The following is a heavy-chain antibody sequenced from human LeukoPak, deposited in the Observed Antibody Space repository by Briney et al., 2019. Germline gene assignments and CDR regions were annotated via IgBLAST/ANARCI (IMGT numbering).Heavy chain of an antibody. CDR1: GGSISSSNW. D-gene: IGHD6-19*01. V-gene: IGHV4-4*02. CDR3: ARGTVAGAILFDY. CDR2: IYHSGST. J-gene: IGHJ4*02. Sequence: SGTLSLTCAVSGGSISSSNWWSWVRQPPGKGLEWIGEIYHSGSTNYNPSLKSRVTISVDKSKNQFSLKLSSVTAAGTAVYYCARGTVAGAILFDYWGQGTLVTVSS.